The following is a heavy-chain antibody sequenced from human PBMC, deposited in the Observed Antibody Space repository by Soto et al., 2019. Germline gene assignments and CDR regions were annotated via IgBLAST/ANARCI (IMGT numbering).Heavy chain of an antibody. CDR1: GFTFRSYA. V-gene: IGHV3-23*01. Sequence: EVQLLESGGGLVQPGGSLRLSCAASGFTFRSYAMSWVRQAPGKGLEWVSAISGSGVGTYYADSVKGRFTISRDNSKNTLYLQMNSLRAEDTAVYYCAKCRTTVTTSPFALWGQGAMVTVSS. J-gene: IGHJ3*01. CDR3: AKCRTTVTTSPFAL. CDR2: ISGSGVGT. D-gene: IGHD4-17*01.